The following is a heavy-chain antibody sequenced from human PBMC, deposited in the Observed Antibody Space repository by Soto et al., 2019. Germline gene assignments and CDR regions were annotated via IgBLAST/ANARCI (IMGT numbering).Heavy chain of an antibody. CDR3: AHREDSSGYNLGWFDP. CDR1: GFSLSTSGVG. Sequence: QISLKESGPTLVKPTQTLTLTCTFSGFSLSTSGVGVGWIRQPPGKALEWLALIYWDDDKRYSPSLKSRLTISKDTSKNQVVLTMTNMDPVDTATYYCAHREDSSGYNLGWFDPWGQGTLVTVSS. V-gene: IGHV2-5*02. D-gene: IGHD3-22*01. CDR2: IYWDDDK. J-gene: IGHJ5*02.